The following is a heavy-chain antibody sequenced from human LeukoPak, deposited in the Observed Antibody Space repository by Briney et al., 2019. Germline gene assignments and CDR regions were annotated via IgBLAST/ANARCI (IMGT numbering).Heavy chain of an antibody. CDR3: AKERRGYYMDV. Sequence: GGSLRLSCAASGFTFGDYAMQWVRQAPGKGLEWVSLINWDATRTYYADSVKGRFTISRGNSKNSLSLQMNSLRPEDTALYYCAKERRGYYMDVWGKGTTVTVSS. CDR2: INWDATRT. CDR1: GFTFGDYA. V-gene: IGHV3-43D*04. D-gene: IGHD3-10*01. J-gene: IGHJ6*03.